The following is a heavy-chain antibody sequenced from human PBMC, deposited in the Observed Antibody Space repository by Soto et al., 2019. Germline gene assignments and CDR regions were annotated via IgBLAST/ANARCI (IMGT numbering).Heavy chain of an antibody. Sequence: QVQLQESGPGLVKPSQTLSLTCTVSGDSMGSGDYYWTWIRQPPGKGLEWIGYIYYIGTTFYNPSLERRVNISIDTSKNPFSLRLTSVTAADTAAYYCSRGSTYYGFLTWGQGTLVTVAS. CDR2: IYYIGTT. V-gene: IGHV4-30-4*01. CDR3: SRGSTYYGFLT. J-gene: IGHJ5*02. CDR1: GDSMGSGDYY. D-gene: IGHD3-10*01.